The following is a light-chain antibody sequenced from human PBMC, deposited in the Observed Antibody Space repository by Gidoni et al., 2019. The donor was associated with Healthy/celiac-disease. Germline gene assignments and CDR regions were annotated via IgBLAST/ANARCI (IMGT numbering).Light chain of an antibody. CDR1: QRVSSSY. V-gene: IGKV3-20*01. J-gene: IGKJ1*01. Sequence: EIVLTQSPGTLSLSPGESATLSCRASQRVSSSYLAWYQQKPGQAPRLLIYGASSRATGIPDRFSGSGSGTDFTLTISRLEPEDFAVYYCQQYGSSTLAFGQGTKVEIK. CDR2: GAS. CDR3: QQYGSSTLA.